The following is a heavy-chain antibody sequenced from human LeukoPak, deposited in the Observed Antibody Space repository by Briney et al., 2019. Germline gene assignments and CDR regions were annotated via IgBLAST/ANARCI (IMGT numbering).Heavy chain of an antibody. CDR2: IIPILGIA. V-gene: IGHV1-69*04. D-gene: IGHD4-17*01. CDR3: ARVIGDYAYYYYGMDV. CDR1: GGTFSSYA. J-gene: IGHJ6*02. Sequence: ASVKVSCKASGGTFSSYAIGWVRQAPGQGLEWMGRIIPILGIANYAQKFQGRVTITADKSTSTAYMELSSLRSEDTAVYYCARVIGDYAYYYYGMDVWGQGTTVTVSS.